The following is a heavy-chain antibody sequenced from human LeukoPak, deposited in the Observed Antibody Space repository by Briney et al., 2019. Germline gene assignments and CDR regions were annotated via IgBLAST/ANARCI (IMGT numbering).Heavy chain of an antibody. D-gene: IGHD1-1*01. V-gene: IGHV4-38-2*02. CDR2: IYHSGST. J-gene: IGHJ5*02. CDR3: ARDQLQLQS. CDR1: GYFINSGYY. Sequence: SETLSLTCSVSGYFINSGYYWGWIRQPPGKGLEWIGNIYHSGSTYYNPSLKSRVTISVDTSKNQFSLKLSSVTAADTAVYYCARDQLQLQSWGQGTLVTASS.